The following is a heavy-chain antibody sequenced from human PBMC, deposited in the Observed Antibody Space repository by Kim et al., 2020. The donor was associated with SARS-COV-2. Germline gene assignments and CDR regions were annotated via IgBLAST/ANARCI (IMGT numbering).Heavy chain of an antibody. Sequence: SETLSLTCAVYGGSFSGYYWSWIRQPPGKGLEWIGEINHSGSTNYNPSLKSRVTISVDTSKNQFSLKLSSVTAADTAVYYCARALSTSQRITMVRGGAPYYYMDVWGKGTTVTVSS. J-gene: IGHJ6*03. D-gene: IGHD3-10*01. CDR3: ARALSTSQRITMVRGGAPYYYMDV. CDR2: INHSGST. CDR1: GGSFSGYY. V-gene: IGHV4-34*01.